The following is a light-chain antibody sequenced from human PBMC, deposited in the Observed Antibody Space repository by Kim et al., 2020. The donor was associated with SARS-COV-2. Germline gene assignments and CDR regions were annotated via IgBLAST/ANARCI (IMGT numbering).Light chain of an antibody. Sequence: PGERATLSCRASQSVSSYLAWYQQKPGQAPRLLIYDASNRATGIPARFSGSGSGTDFTLTISSLEPEDFAVYYCQQRSNWPLALTFGGGTKVDIK. CDR3: QQRSNWPLALT. J-gene: IGKJ4*01. CDR1: QSVSSY. V-gene: IGKV3-11*01. CDR2: DAS.